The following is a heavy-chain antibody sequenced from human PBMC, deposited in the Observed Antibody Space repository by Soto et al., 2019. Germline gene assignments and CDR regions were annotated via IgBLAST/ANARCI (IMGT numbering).Heavy chain of an antibody. CDR2: ISGSGGST. V-gene: IGHV3-23*01. CDR3: EKGPHVIMITFRGLTGAFGI. D-gene: IGHD3-16*01. CDR1: GFTFSSYS. Sequence: GGSLNLSCAASGFTFSSYSICWVRQAPGKGLEWVSAISGSGGSTYYADSVKGRFTISRDNSKNTLYLQMNSLRDEDTAVDYCEKGPHVIMITFRGLTGAFGIWGQGTLV. J-gene: IGHJ3*02.